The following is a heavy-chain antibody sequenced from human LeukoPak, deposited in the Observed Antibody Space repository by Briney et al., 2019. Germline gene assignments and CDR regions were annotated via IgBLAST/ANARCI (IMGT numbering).Heavy chain of an antibody. CDR2: IIPIHRKA. J-gene: IGHJ3*02. Sequence: SVKVSCKASGGTFSSYTISWVRQAPGQGLEGMGRIIPIHRKANYGQKFEGGVALTADKYTSTAYVELSSLRSEDTAVYYCARAPFGGMVYAIVHAFDIWGQGTMVTVSS. D-gene: IGHD2-8*01. CDR3: ARAPFGGMVYAIVHAFDI. CDR1: GGTFSSYT. V-gene: IGHV1-69*08.